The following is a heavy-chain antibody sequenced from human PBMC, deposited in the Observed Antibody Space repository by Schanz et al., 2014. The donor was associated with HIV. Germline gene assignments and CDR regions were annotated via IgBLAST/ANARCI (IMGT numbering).Heavy chain of an antibody. CDR2: SSHDGSVK. V-gene: IGHV3-30*04. CDR3: ARVANWDYYGMDV. Sequence: VQLVESGGGLVKPGRSLRLSCAASGFTFSTYSMHWVRRAPGTGLEWVAVSSHDGSVKFYGDSVKGRFTISRDTFKNTVYLQMNSLRSEDTAVYYCARVANWDYYGMDVWGRGTTVTVSS. J-gene: IGHJ6*02. D-gene: IGHD3-16*01. CDR1: GFTFSTYS.